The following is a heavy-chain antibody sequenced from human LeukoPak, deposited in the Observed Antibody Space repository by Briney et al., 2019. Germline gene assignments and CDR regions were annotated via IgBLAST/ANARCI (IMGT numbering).Heavy chain of an antibody. Sequence: GGSLRLSCAASGFTVSSNYMSWVHQAPGKGLEWVSVIYSGGSTYYADSVKGRFTISRDNSKNTLYLQMNSLRAEDTAVYYCARSGSYYGGFDYWGQGTLVTVSS. CDR3: ARSGSYYGGFDY. J-gene: IGHJ4*02. D-gene: IGHD1-26*01. V-gene: IGHV3-53*01. CDR2: IYSGGST. CDR1: GFTVSSNY.